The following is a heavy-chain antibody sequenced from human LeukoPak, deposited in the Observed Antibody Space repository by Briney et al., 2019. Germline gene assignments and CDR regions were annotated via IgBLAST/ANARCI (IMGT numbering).Heavy chain of an antibody. Sequence: SETLSLTCTASGGSISSYYWSWIRQPPGKELEWIGYIYTSGSTNYNPSLNSRVTISEDTSKNQFSLKLSSVTAADTAVYYCARQPRIQGKYYFDQWGQGTLVTVSS. CDR1: GGSISSYY. J-gene: IGHJ4*02. CDR2: IYTSGST. V-gene: IGHV4-4*09. CDR3: ARQPRIQGKYYFDQ. D-gene: IGHD5-18*01.